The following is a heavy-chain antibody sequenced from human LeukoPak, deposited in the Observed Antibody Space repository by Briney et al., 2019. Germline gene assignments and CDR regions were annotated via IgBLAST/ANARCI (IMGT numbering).Heavy chain of an antibody. J-gene: IGHJ4*02. CDR1: GFTFSSYE. D-gene: IGHD3-3*01. Sequence: EAGGSLRLSCAASGFTFSSYEMNWVRQAPGKGLEWVSYISSSGSTIYYADSVKGRFTISRDNDKNSVYLQMDSLRAEDTAVYYCARSFDFWSGYYSDYWGQGTLVTVSS. CDR2: ISSSGSTI. V-gene: IGHV3-48*03. CDR3: ARSFDFWSGYYSDY.